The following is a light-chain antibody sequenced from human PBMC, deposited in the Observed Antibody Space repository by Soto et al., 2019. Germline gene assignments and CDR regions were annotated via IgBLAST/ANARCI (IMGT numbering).Light chain of an antibody. Sequence: QSALTQPASVSGSPGQSITISCTGTSSDVGGYNYVSWYQHHPGKAPKLMIYDVSNRPSGVSNRFSGSKSGNTASLTISSVQAEDEASYYCSSYTTRATVVFGGGTKVTVL. V-gene: IGLV2-14*03. CDR1: SSDVGGYNY. CDR3: SSYTTRATVV. CDR2: DVS. J-gene: IGLJ3*02.